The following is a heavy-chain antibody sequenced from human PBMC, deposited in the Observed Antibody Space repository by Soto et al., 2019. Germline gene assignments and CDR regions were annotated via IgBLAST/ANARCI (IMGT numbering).Heavy chain of an antibody. CDR1: GFTVSSNY. Sequence: VQLVETGGGLIQPGGSLRLSCAASGFTVSSNYMSWVRQAPGKGLEWVSVIYSGGSTYYADSVKGRFTISRDNSKNTLYLQMNSLRAEDTAVYYCARGAYSYGTGLGYWGQGTLVTVSS. CDR3: ARGAYSYGTGLGY. J-gene: IGHJ4*02. CDR2: IYSGGST. D-gene: IGHD5-18*01. V-gene: IGHV3-53*02.